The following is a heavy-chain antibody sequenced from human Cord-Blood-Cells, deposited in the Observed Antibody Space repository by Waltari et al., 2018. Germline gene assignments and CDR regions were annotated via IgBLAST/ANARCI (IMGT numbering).Heavy chain of an antibody. CDR2: ISYDGSNK. CDR1: GFTFRSYG. CDR3: AKEVLTGRDWYFDL. J-gene: IGHJ2*01. Sequence: QVQLVESGGGVVQPGRSLRLSCAASGFTFRSYGLPWVRQAPGKGLEWVAVISYDGSNKYYADSVKGRFTISRDNSKNTLYLQMNSLRAEDTAVYYCAKEVLTGRDWYFDLWGRGTLVTVSS. V-gene: IGHV3-30*18. D-gene: IGHD7-27*01.